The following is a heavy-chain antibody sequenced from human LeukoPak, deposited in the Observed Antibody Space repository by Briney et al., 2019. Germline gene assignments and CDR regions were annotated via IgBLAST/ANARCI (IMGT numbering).Heavy chain of an antibody. J-gene: IGHJ5*02. D-gene: IGHD3-10*01. CDR1: GYTFTGYY. CDR2: INPNSGGT. V-gene: IGHV1-2*02. CDR3: AGAYYYGSGGFDP. Sequence: VASAKVSCKASGYTFTGYYMHWVRQAPGQGLEWMGWINPNSGGTNYAQKFQGRVTMTRDTSISTAYMELSRLRSDDTAVYYCAGAYYYGSGGFDPWGQGTLVTVSS.